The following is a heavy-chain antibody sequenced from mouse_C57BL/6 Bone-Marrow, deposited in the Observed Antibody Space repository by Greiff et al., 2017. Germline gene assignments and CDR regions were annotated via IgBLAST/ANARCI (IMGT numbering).Heavy chain of an antibody. J-gene: IGHJ2*01. V-gene: IGHV3-8*01. CDR2: ISYSGST. CDR3: AGFSYYGRGYFDY. Sequence: EVKLEESGPGLAKPSQTLSLTCSVTGYSITSDYWNWIRKFPGNKLEYMGYISYSGSTYYNPSPKSRISITRDTSKNQYYLQLNSVTTEDTATYYCAGFSYYGRGYFDYWGQGTTLTVSS. CDR1: GYSITSDY. D-gene: IGHD1-1*01.